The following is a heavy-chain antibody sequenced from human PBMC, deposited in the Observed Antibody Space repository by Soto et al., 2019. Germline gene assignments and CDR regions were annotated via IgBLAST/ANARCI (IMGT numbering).Heavy chain of an antibody. J-gene: IGHJ4*02. Sequence: ASETLSLTCAVSGGSISSGGYSWSWIRQPPGKGLEWIGEIYHGGGTNYNPSLKSRVTISVDKSKNHFSLKLSSVTAADTAVYYCARGGGYDFFDYWGQGTLVTVSS. CDR2: IYHGGGT. D-gene: IGHD5-12*01. V-gene: IGHV4-30-2*01. CDR1: GGSISSGGYS. CDR3: ARGGGYDFFDY.